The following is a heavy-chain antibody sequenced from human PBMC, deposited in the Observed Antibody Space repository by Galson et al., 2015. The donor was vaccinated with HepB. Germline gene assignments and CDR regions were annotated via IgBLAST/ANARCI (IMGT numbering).Heavy chain of an antibody. J-gene: IGHJ4*02. Sequence: SLRLSCAASGFTFSSYGMHWVRQAPGKGLEWVAVIWYDGSNKYYADSVRGRFTISRDNSKNTLYLQMNSLRAEDTAVYYCARDNPTGRYFDYWGQGTLVTVSS. D-gene: IGHD1-14*01. CDR1: GFTFSSYG. V-gene: IGHV3-33*01. CDR3: ARDNPTGRYFDY. CDR2: IWYDGSNK.